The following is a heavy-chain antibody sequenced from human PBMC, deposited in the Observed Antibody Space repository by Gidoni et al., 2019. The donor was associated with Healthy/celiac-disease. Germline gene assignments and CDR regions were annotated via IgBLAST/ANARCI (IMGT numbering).Heavy chain of an antibody. V-gene: IGHV3-30*18. CDR2: ISYDGSNK. J-gene: IGHJ2*01. CDR3: AKDPSGAQDPSYWYFDL. D-gene: IGHD3-10*01. Sequence: QVQLVESGGGVVQPGRSLRLSCAASGFTFSSYGMHWVRQAPGKGLEWVAVISYDGSNKYYADSVKGRFTISRDNSKNTLYLQMNSLRAEDTAVYYCAKDPSGAQDPSYWYFDLWGRGTLVTVSS. CDR1: GFTFSSYG.